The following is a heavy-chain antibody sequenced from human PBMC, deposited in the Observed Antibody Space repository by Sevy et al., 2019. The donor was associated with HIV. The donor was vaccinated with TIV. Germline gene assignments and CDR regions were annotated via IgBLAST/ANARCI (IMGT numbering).Heavy chain of an antibody. D-gene: IGHD2-2*01. CDR2: IYRSGST. CDR1: GGSISSSNW. V-gene: IGHV4-4*02. J-gene: IGHJ5*02. Sequence: SETLSLTCAVSGGSISSSNWWSWVCQPPGKGLEWIGEIYRSGSTNYNPSLKSRVTISVDKSKNQFSLKLSAVTAADTAVYYCARGIDLLPDVRWFDPWGQGTLVTVSS. CDR3: ARGIDLLPDVRWFDP.